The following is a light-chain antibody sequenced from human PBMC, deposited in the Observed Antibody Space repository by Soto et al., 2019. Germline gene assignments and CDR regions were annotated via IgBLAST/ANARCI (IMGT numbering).Light chain of an antibody. CDR3: QQYGSSPPT. Sequence: EIVLMQSTGTLSLTLRERATLSCRTSQGVSSSYLAWYQQKPGQAPRRLIYGASSRATGIPDRFSGSGSGTDFTLTISRLEPEDFAVYYCQQYGSSPPTFGQGTKVDIK. V-gene: IGKV3-20*01. J-gene: IGKJ1*01. CDR2: GAS. CDR1: QGVSSSY.